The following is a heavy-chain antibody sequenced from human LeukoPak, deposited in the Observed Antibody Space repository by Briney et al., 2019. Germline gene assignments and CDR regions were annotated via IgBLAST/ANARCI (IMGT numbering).Heavy chain of an antibody. D-gene: IGHD2-15*01. J-gene: IGHJ4*02. Sequence: SETLSLTCAVYGGSFSGYYWSWIRQPPGKGLEWIGEINHSGSTNYNPSLKSRVTISVDTSKNQFSLKLSSVTAADTAVYYCARGARIKGKNCSGGSCYGVVAGWGQGTLVTVSS. CDR2: INHSGST. V-gene: IGHV4-34*01. CDR1: GGSFSGYY. CDR3: ARGARIKGKNCSGGSCYGVVAG.